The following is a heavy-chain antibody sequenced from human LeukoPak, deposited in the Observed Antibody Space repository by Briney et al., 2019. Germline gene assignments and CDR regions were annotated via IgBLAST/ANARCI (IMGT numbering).Heavy chain of an antibody. D-gene: IGHD3-22*01. CDR3: ATLGSYYDNSGRPLVPD. CDR1: GYTLTDFS. Sequence: GASLKVSCNISGYTLTDFSMHWVRQAPGKGLEWMGGFNREDDEAIYAPHFQGRVTVTEDTSTDTAYMELSSLRSEDTAVYYCATLGSYYDNSGRPLVPDWGQGTLVTVSS. V-gene: IGHV1-24*01. CDR2: FNREDDEA. J-gene: IGHJ4*02.